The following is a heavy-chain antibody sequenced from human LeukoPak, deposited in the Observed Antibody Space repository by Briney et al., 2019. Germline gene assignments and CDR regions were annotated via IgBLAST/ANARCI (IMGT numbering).Heavy chain of an antibody. CDR1: GYTFTSYY. V-gene: IGHV1-46*01. J-gene: IGHJ6*03. Sequence: ASVKVSCKASGYTFTSYYMHWVRQAPGQGLEWMGITNPSGGSTSYAQKFQGRVTMTRDMSTSTVYMELSSLRSEDTAVYYCAGEYSSSGYYYYYMDVWGKGTTVTVSS. CDR2: TNPSGGST. D-gene: IGHD6-13*01. CDR3: AGEYSSSGYYYYYMDV.